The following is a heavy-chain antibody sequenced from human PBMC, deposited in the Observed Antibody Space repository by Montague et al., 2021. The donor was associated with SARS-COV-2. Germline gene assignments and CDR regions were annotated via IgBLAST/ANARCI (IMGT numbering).Heavy chain of an antibody. Sequence: SETLSLTCAVYGESLSGFFWSWIRQPPGKGLEWIAEINDRGVTNYNYNPSLGSRVTILADTSKNQFSLKLRSVTAADTAVYYCARWDPQALTVISLRGKSANDYWGQGTLVTVSS. D-gene: IGHD4-11*01. CDR2: INDRGVTNY. CDR3: ARWDPQALTVISLRGKSANDY. J-gene: IGHJ4*02. V-gene: IGHV4-34*01. CDR1: GESLSGFF.